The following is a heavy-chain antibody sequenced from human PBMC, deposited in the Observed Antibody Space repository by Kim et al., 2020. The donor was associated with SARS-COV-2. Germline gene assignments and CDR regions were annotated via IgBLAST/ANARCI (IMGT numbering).Heavy chain of an antibody. V-gene: IGHV4-39*01. CDR1: GGSISSSSYY. J-gene: IGHJ4*02. CDR3: ARHGPRYYFDY. Sequence: SETLSLTCTVSGGSISSSSYYWGWIRQPPGKGLEWIGSIYYSGSTYYNPSLKSRVTISVDTSKNQFSLKLSSVTAADTAVYYCARHGPRYYFDYWGQGTLVTVSS. CDR2: IYYSGST.